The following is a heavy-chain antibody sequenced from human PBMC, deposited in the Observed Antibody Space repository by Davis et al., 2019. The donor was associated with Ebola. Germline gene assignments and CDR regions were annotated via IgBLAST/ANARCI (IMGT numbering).Heavy chain of an antibody. CDR3: ARGIGGDLDY. V-gene: IGHV3-11*04. CDR1: GFTFSDYY. D-gene: IGHD2-21*02. CDR2: ISGSGGST. Sequence: GESLKISCAASGFTFSDYYMSWVRQAPGKGLEWVSAISGSGGSTYYADSVKGRFTISRDNAKNSLYLQMNSLRDEDTAVYYCARGIGGDLDYWGQGTLVTVSS. J-gene: IGHJ4*02.